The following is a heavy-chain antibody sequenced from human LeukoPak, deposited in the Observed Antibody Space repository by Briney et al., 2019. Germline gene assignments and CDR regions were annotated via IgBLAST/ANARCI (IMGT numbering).Heavy chain of an antibody. CDR1: DDSFSSHY. V-gene: IGHV4-59*11. CDR3: ARDLVTVTKGFDI. D-gene: IGHD4-17*01. CDR2: ISYIGTT. Sequence: SETLSLTCAVSDDSFSSHYWTWIRQPPGKGLEWIGCISYIGTTNYNPSLKSRVTISIDTSKNQFSLKLSSVTAADTAVYYCARDLVTVTKGFDIWGQGTMVSVSS. J-gene: IGHJ3*02.